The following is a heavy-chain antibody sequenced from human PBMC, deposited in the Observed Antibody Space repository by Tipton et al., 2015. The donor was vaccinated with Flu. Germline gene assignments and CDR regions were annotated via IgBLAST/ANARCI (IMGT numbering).Heavy chain of an antibody. CDR2: IYRSGST. CDR3: ARDSPSLRLGDLSSFDY. J-gene: IGHJ4*02. CDR1: GGSISSSSYY. Sequence: TLSLTCTVSGGSISSSSYYWGWIRQPPGKGLEWIGNIYRSGSTFYNPSLKSRVTISVDTSKNQFSLKLSSVTAADTAMYYCARDSPSLRLGDLSSFDYWGQGTLVTVSS. D-gene: IGHD3-16*02. V-gene: IGHV4-39*07.